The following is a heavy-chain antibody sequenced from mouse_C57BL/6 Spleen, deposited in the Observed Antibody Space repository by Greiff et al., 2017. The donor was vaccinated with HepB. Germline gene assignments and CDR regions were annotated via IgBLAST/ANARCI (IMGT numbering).Heavy chain of an antibody. V-gene: IGHV5-4*03. CDR2: ISDGGSYT. J-gene: IGHJ4*01. CDR1: GFTFSSYA. D-gene: IGHD2-1*01. Sequence: EVKLMESGGGLVKPGGSLKLSCAASGFTFSSYAMSWVRQTPEKRLEWVATISDGGSYTYYPDNVKGRFTISRDNAKNNLYLQMSHLKSEDTAMYYCARGRNKAMDYWGQGTSVTVSS. CDR3: ARGRNKAMDY.